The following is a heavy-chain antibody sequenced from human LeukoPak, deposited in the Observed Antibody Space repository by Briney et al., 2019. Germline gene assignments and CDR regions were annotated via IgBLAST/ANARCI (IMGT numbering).Heavy chain of an antibody. CDR3: ARLRGTAIEPLIDY. CDR1: GGSISSYY. CDR2: IYYSGST. D-gene: IGHD5-18*01. J-gene: IGHJ4*02. Sequence: ASETLSLTCTASGGSISSYYWSWIRQPPGKGLEWIGYIYYSGSTNYNPSLKSRVTISVDTSKNQFSLKLSSVTAADTAVYYCARLRGTAIEPLIDYWGQGTLVTVSS. V-gene: IGHV4-59*01.